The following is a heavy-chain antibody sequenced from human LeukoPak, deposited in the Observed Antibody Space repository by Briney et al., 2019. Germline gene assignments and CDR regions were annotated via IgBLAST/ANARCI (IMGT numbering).Heavy chain of an antibody. CDR2: IYHSGST. V-gene: IGHV4-38-2*02. Sequence: PSETLSLTCTVSSYSISSGYYWGWIRQPPGKGLEWIGNIYHSGSTYYNPSLKSRVTISVDTSKNQFSLKLSSVTAADTAVYYCARDRGNKYWGQGTLVTVSS. CDR3: ARDRGNKY. J-gene: IGHJ4*02. D-gene: IGHD3-10*01. CDR1: SYSISSGYY.